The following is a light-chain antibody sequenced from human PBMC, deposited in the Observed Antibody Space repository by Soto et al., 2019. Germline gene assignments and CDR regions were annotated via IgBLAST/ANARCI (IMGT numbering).Light chain of an antibody. CDR2: DVS. CDR3: SSYTSSSPPNV. V-gene: IGLV2-14*01. CDR1: SSDVGGYNY. J-gene: IGLJ1*01. Sequence: QSALTQPASVSGSPGQSITISCTGTSSDVGGYNYVSWYQQHPGKAPKLMIYDVSNRPSGVSNRFSGSKSGNTASLTISGLQAEDEADYYCSSYTSSSPPNVFGTGTKLTVL.